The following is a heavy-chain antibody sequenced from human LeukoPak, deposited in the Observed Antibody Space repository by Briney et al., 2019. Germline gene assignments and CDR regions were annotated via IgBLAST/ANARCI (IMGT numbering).Heavy chain of an antibody. D-gene: IGHD3-22*01. Sequence: PGGSLRLSCEASGFTFSDYYMSWIRQAPGKGLEWVSCISSSGSTIYYADSVKGRFTISRDNAKNSLYLQMNSLRAEDTAVYYCARDYGYYYDSSGAVLHWGQGTLVTVSS. CDR2: ISSSGSTI. CDR3: ARDYGYYYDSSGAVLH. CDR1: GFTFSDYY. V-gene: IGHV3-11*01. J-gene: IGHJ1*01.